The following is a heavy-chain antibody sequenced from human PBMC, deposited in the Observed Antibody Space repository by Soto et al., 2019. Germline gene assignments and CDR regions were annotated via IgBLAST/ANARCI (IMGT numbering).Heavy chain of an antibody. CDR1: GYTFTSYG. CDR3: AKSGYSSSWHPLYYYYGMDV. J-gene: IGHJ6*02. Sequence: GASVKVSCKDSGYTFTSYGSSWVRQAPGQGLEWMGWISAYNGNTNYAQKLQGRVTMTTDTSTSTAYMELRSLRSDDTAVYYCAKSGYSSSWHPLYYYYGMDVWGQGTTVTVSS. CDR2: ISAYNGNT. D-gene: IGHD6-13*01. V-gene: IGHV1-18*01.